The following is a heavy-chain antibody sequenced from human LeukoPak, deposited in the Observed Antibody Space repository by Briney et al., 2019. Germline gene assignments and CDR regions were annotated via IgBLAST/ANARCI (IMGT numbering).Heavy chain of an antibody. D-gene: IGHD3-22*01. J-gene: IGHJ4*02. Sequence: GGSLRLSCSAPGFRFTSFSMQWVRQAPGKGLEYVSAINNNGRAIYYADPVKGRFTISRDNSKNTLYLQMNSLRVEDTAVYYCARDGSSGYLHFDYWGQGTLVTVSS. CDR1: GFRFTSFS. CDR2: INNNGRAI. CDR3: ARDGSSGYLHFDY. V-gene: IGHV3-64*04.